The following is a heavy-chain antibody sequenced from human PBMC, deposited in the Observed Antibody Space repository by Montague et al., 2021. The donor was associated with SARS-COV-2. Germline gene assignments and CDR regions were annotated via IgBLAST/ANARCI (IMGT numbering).Heavy chain of an antibody. CDR1: GASINIGTYY. D-gene: IGHD2-15*01. CDR2: IHDSGPT. V-gene: IGHV4-61*01. CDR3: ARGHCRSGFCYYGVAFDG. Sequence: SETLSLTCTVSGASINIGTYYWTWIRQSPGKPLDWVGYIHDSGPTNYNPSLKSRVTILEDTSRNQFSLNLNSVTAADTAVYYCARGHCRSGFCYYGVAFDGWGQGTMVTVS. J-gene: IGHJ3*01.